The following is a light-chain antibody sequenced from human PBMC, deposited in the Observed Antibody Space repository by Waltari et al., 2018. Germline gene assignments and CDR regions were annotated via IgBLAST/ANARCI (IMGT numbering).Light chain of an antibody. V-gene: IGKV2-24*01. J-gene: IGKJ2*01. CDR1: QSLENGDGKTY. CDR3: MQATQFPHT. Sequence: DVVMTQTPLSSPVTLGQPASIPCRSSQSLENGDGKTYLSWLQQRPGQPPRLLIYLISNRFSGVPDRFSCSGAGTDFTLKISRVEAEDVGVYYCMQATQFPHTFGQGTKLEIK. CDR2: LIS.